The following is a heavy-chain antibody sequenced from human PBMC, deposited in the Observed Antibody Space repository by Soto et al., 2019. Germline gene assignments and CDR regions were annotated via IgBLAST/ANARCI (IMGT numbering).Heavy chain of an antibody. V-gene: IGHV6-1*01. J-gene: IGHJ5*01. D-gene: IGHD3-16*01. Sequence: QVQLQQSGPGLVKPSQTLSLTCAISGDSVSTNSATWDWIRQSPSRGLEWLGRTYYRSKWEIDYALAVRGLITINPATSNNQLSLQLNSVTPDDTAVYYCARLIGNSWLDSWGQGILVTVSS. CDR3: ARLIGNSWLDS. CDR2: TYYRSKWEI. CDR1: GDSVSTNSAT.